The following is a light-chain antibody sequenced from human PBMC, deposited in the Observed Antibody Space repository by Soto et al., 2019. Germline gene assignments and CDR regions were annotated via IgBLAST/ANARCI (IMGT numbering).Light chain of an antibody. V-gene: IGKV3-15*01. J-gene: IGKJ1*01. CDR3: QQYFEWPPMT. CDR2: GAS. Sequence: EVVMTQSPATLSVSPGERATLSCRASETVATNLAWYQQKPGQAPRLLISGASTRAAGISDRFRGSGSGTEFTLTISSLRSEDSAIYYCQQYFEWPPMTFGQGTTVDTK. CDR1: ETVATN.